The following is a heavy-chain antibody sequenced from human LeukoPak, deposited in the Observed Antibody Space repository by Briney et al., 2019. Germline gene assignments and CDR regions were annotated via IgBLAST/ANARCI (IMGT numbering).Heavy chain of an antibody. CDR2: IGGSGDKT. CDR3: VRRGDTSSGWGDHDY. V-gene: IGHV3-23*01. CDR1: ASTFNRNA. Sequence: WSLRPSCAASASTFNRNAISCVRQAPGKGLEWVSTIGGSGDKTFYADSVKGRFTISRDNSKNMLHLQMSSLTGEDTALYYCVRRGDTSSGWGDHDYGGEGALVTVSS. D-gene: IGHD6-19*01. J-gene: IGHJ4*02.